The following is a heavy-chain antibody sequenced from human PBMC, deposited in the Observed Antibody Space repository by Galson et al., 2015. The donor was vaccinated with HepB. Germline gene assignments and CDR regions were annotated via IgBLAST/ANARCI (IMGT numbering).Heavy chain of an antibody. CDR2: ITGSGDRT. CDR1: GVTFSSYA. Sequence: SLRLSCAASGVTFSSYAMGWVRQAPGKGLQWVPGITGSGDRTHYADYVMGRFTISRDNSKNILFLQMSSLSAEDTAIYYCVKDQDDIFSPFYGLDVWGQGTTVNVAS. D-gene: IGHD3-9*01. CDR3: VKDQDDIFSPFYGLDV. J-gene: IGHJ6*02. V-gene: IGHV3-23*01.